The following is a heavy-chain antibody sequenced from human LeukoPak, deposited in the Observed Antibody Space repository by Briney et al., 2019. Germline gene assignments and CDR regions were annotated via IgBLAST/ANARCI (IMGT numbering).Heavy chain of an antibody. CDR1: GFIFNNSG. CDR2: ISASGLTA. J-gene: IGHJ4*02. V-gene: IGHV3-23*01. Sequence: GGSLRLSCAASGFIFNNSGMGWVRQAPGRGLEWVSAISASGLTAYYSDSVKGRFTISRDNAKNTLYLHMSSLRGEDTAIYYCTENTWGRGTRVTVSS. CDR3: TENT.